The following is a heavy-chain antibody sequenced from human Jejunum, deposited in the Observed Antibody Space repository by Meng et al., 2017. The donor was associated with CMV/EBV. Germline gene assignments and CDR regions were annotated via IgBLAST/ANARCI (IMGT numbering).Heavy chain of an antibody. CDR2: MFCSGRT. CDR3: ARDGSEMWTGYSGFNP. V-gene: IGHV4-30-4*08. D-gene: IGHD3/OR15-3a*01. Sequence: GECRWSWIRQCPREGLELIGYMFCSGRTYYNPSFESRATISVDTSTNQFSLKLTSVTAADTAVYYCARDGSEMWTGYSGFNPWGQGVLVTVSS. CDR1: GECR. J-gene: IGHJ5*02.